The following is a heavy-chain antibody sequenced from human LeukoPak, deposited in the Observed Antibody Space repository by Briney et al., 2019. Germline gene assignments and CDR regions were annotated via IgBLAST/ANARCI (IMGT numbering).Heavy chain of an antibody. CDR1: GDSISSYY. J-gene: IGHJ5*02. D-gene: IGHD1-1*01. Sequence: SETLSLTCTVSGDSISSYYWSWIRQPAGKGLEWIGRIYTSGSTNYNPSLKSRVTMSVDTSKNQFSLKLSSVTAADTAVYYCAREKRMGNVRNNNWFDPWGQGTLVTVSS. V-gene: IGHV4-4*07. CDR3: AREKRMGNVRNNNWFDP. CDR2: IYTSGST.